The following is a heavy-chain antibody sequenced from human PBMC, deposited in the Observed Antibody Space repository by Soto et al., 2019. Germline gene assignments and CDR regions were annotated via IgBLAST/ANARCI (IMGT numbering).Heavy chain of an antibody. Sequence: VPLVESGGGLVQPGGSLRLSCAASGFTFSSYSMNWVRQAPGKGLEWVSYISSGSSTIYYADSVKGRFTISRDNAKNSLYLQMNSLRAEDTAVYYCAREDWGSNWGQGTLVIVSS. CDR1: GFTFSSYS. CDR2: ISSGSSTI. V-gene: IGHV3-48*01. J-gene: IGHJ4*02. CDR3: AREDWGSN. D-gene: IGHD7-27*01.